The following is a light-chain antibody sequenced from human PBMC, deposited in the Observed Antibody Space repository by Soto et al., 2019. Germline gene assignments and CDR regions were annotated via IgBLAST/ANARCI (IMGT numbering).Light chain of an antibody. Sequence: QSVLTQPASVSGSPGQSITISCTGTSSDVGGYNFVSWYQHHPGKAPKLIIYDVSNRPSGVAHRFSGFKSGNTASLTISGLQADDEADYDCTSYTSSITYVFGTGTKLTV. CDR2: DVS. CDR3: TSYTSSITYV. CDR1: SSDVGGYNF. V-gene: IGLV2-14*03. J-gene: IGLJ1*01.